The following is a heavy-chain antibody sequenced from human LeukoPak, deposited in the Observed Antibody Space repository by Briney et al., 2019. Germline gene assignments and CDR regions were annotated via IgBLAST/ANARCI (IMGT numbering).Heavy chain of an antibody. CDR3: ASQTGYSSSWYGRYYYYGMDV. J-gene: IGHJ6*02. CDR2: IYYSGST. Sequence: SETLSLTCTVSGGSISSYYWSWIRQPPGKGLEWIGYIYYSGSTNYNPSLKSRVPISVDTSKNQFSLKLSSVTAADTAVYYCASQTGYSSSWYGRYYYYGMDVRGQGTTVTVSS. V-gene: IGHV4-59*08. D-gene: IGHD6-13*01. CDR1: GGSISSYY.